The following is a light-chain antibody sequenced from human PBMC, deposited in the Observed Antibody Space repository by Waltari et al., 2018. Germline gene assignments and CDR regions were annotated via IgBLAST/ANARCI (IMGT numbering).Light chain of an antibody. Sequence: QSALTQPASVSGSPGQSITISCTGTSSDVGFYNLVSWYQQHPDEAPKLMVYEVIWRPSGVSNRFPGSKSGNTASLTISGLQAEDEADYYCCSYAGRNIWVFGGGTKLTVV. V-gene: IGLV2-23*02. CDR2: EVI. CDR3: CSYAGRNIWV. CDR1: SSDVGFYNL. J-gene: IGLJ3*02.